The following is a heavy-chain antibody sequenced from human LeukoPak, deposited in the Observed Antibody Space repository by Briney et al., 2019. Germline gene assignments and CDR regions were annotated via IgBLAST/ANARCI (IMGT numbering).Heavy chain of an antibody. CDR1: GFTFSSFW. Sequence: GGFLRLSCAASGFTFSSFWMHWVRQAPGKGLVWVSHVHKDGISTTYTDSVKGRFTISRDNAKNTVDLQMNSLRAEDTGVYYCARGGSGCFDIWGQGTMVTVSS. CDR3: ARGGSGCFDI. D-gene: IGHD1-26*01. J-gene: IGHJ3*02. CDR2: VHKDGIST. V-gene: IGHV3-74*03.